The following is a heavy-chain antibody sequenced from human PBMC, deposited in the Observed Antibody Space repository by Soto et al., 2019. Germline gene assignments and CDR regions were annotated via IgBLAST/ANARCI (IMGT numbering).Heavy chain of an antibody. CDR2: IYYSGST. CDR1: GGSISSYY. D-gene: IGHD2-15*01. J-gene: IGHJ3*02. Sequence: PSETLSLTCTVSGGSISSYYWSWIRQPPGKGLEWIGYIYYSGSTNYNPSLKSRVTISVDTSKNQFSLKLSSVTAADTAVYYCGRRKGYCSGGSCLVSAFDIWGQGTMVTVSS. CDR3: GRRKGYCSGGSCLVSAFDI. V-gene: IGHV4-59*08.